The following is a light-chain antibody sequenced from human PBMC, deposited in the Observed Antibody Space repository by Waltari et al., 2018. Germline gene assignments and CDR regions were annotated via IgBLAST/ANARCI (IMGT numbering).Light chain of an antibody. CDR3: QAWDSSYARV. Sequence: SYELTQPTSVSVAPGQPASITGSGDNSGDKYACWYQQRQGQSPVLVIHQDTKRPSGIPERFSGSNSGNTATLTISGTQAIDEADYYCQAWDSSYARVFGGGTKLTVL. CDR2: QDT. CDR1: NSGDKY. V-gene: IGLV3-1*01. J-gene: IGLJ2*01.